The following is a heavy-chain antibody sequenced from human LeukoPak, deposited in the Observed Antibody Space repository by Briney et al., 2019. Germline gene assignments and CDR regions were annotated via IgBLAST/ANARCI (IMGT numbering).Heavy chain of an antibody. J-gene: IGHJ4*02. CDR2: ISGSGSST. CDR1: GFIFNNYN. CDR3: ASPNLAVAGVFDY. Sequence: GGSLRLSCAASGFIFNNYNMNWVRQAPGKGLEWVSGISGSGSSTYYADSVKGRFTISRDNSKNTLYLQMNSLRAEDTAVYYCASPNLAVAGVFDYWGQGTLVTVSS. V-gene: IGHV3-23*01. D-gene: IGHD6-19*01.